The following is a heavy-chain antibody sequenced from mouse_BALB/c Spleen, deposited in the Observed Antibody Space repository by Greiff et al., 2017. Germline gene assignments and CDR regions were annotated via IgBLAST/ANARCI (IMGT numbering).Heavy chain of an antibody. CDR2: IRNKANGYTT. Sequence: DVKLQESGGGLVQPGGSLRLSCATSGFTFTDYYMSWVRRPPGKALEWLGFIRNKANGYTTEYSASVKGRFTISRDNSQSILYLQMNTLRAEDSATYYCARDPGNGYVDYWGQGTSVTVSS. D-gene: IGHD1-2*01. CDR1: GFTFTDYY. J-gene: IGHJ4*01. V-gene: IGHV7-3*02. CDR3: ARDPGNGYVDY.